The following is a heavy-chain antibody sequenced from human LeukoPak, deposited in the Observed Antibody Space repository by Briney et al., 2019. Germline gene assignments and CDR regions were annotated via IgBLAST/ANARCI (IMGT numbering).Heavy chain of an antibody. CDR1: CGSISSSSYY. CDR3: ARGYFDWPHYYFDY. J-gene: IGHJ4*02. V-gene: IGHV4-39*07. D-gene: IGHD3-9*01. Sequence: SETLSMTCTVSCGSISSSSYYSGWVRQPPGKRLEWHGSIYYSGRTYYNPSLKSRVTISVDTSKNQFSLKLSSVTAADTDVYYCARGYFDWPHYYFDYWGQGTLVTVSS. CDR2: IYYSGRT.